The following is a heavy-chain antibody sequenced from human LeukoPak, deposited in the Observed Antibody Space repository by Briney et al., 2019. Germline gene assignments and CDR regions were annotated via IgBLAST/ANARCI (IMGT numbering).Heavy chain of an antibody. V-gene: IGHV3-21*01. J-gene: IGHJ4*02. Sequence: PGGSLSLSCAASGFXFSRYSINWVRQAPGRGLEWVSSISTTSRYIYYADSVQGRFTVTRDNAKNSLSLQMNSLRADDTAVYYCARGNSDYDHDYWGQGTLVTVSS. D-gene: IGHD5-12*01. CDR1: GFXFSRYS. CDR3: ARGNSDYDHDY. CDR2: ISTTSRYI.